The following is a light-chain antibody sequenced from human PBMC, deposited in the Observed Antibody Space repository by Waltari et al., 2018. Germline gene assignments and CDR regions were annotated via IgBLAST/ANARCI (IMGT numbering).Light chain of an antibody. Sequence: DIVMTQSPDSLAVSLGERATINCKSSQSVLYSSNNKNYLGWDQQKHGQPPKLLIYWASTRESGVPDRFSGSGSGKDFTRTISTLQAEDVAVYYCQQYYSTPYLFGQGTKLEIK. CDR2: WAS. CDR3: QQYYSTPYL. V-gene: IGKV4-1*01. J-gene: IGKJ2*01. CDR1: QSVLYSSNNKNY.